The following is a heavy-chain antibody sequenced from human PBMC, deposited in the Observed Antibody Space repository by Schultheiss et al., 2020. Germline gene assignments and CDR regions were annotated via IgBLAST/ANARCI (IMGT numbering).Heavy chain of an antibody. V-gene: IGHV3-30*18. D-gene: IGHD5-12*01. CDR2: ISYDGSNK. CDR3: AKPKNGGYRYYYYGMDV. J-gene: IGHJ6*02. CDR1: GFTFSSYW. Sequence: GGSLRLSCAASGFTFSSYWMSWVRQAPGKGLEWVAVISYDGSNKYYADSVKGRFTISRDNSKNTLYLQMNSLRAEDTAVYYCAKPKNGGYRYYYYGMDVWGQGTTVTVSS.